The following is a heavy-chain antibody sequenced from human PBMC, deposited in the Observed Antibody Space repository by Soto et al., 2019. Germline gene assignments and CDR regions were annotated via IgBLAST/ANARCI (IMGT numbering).Heavy chain of an antibody. Sequence: ASVKVSCKASGYTFTSYYMHWVRQAPGQGLEWMGIINPSGGSTSYAQKFQGRVTMTRDTSTSTVYMELSSLRSEDTAVYYCAREKGGYCSGVSCCRWGYYYDGMDVWGRGTTVTVSS. J-gene: IGHJ6*02. V-gene: IGHV1-46*01. CDR2: INPSGGST. CDR3: AREKGGYCSGVSCCRWGYYYDGMDV. D-gene: IGHD2-15*01. CDR1: GYTFTSYY.